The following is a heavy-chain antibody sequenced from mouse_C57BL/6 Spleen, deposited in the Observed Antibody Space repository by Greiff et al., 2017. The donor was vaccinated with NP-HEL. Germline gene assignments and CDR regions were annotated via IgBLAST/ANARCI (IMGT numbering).Heavy chain of an antibody. CDR1: GFNIKDDY. CDR2: IDPENGDT. V-gene: IGHV14-4*01. J-gene: IGHJ3*01. D-gene: IGHD2-3*01. CDR3: TKDDGYYDGFAY. Sequence: EVQLKESGAELVRPGASVKLSCTASGFNIKDDYMHWVKQRPEQGLEWIGWIDPENGDTEYASKFQGKATITADTSSNTAYLQLSSLTSEDTAVYYCTKDDGYYDGFAYWGQGTLVTVSA.